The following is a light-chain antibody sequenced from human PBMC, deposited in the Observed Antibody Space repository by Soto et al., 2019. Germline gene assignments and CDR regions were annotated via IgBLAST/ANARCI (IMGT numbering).Light chain of an antibody. CDR2: DAS. CDR1: QDVSIF. J-gene: IGKJ2*01. V-gene: IGKV3-11*02. CDR3: QQRSNWLYT. Sequence: EILFAQSPATLSLSPGERATLSCKASQDVSIFLAWYQQKPGQAPRLLIHDASNRATGVPARFSGSGSGRDFTLTITSLEPEGFAVYDCQQRSNWLYTFGQGTKLEV.